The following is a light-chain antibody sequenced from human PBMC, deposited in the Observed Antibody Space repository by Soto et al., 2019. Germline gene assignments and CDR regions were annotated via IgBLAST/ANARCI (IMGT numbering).Light chain of an antibody. CDR3: QQFSSYPLT. Sequence: EFVLTQSPGTLSLSPGERATLSCRASQTVRNNYLAWYQQKPGQAPRLRIYDASSSATGIPDRFSGGGSGTDFTLTVSRLEPEDFAVYYCQQFSSYPLTLGGVTKVEI. J-gene: IGKJ4*01. V-gene: IGKV3-20*01. CDR1: QTVRNNY. CDR2: DAS.